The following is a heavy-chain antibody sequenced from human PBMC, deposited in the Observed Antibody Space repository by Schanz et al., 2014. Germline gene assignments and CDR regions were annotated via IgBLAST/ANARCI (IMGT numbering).Heavy chain of an antibody. Sequence: EVQLVESGGGFVQPGGSLRLSCAASGFTFSVYWMHWVRQPPGKGLVSVSRISGDGTTTSYADSVKGRFTISRDNAKNTLYLQMYSLRAEDTAVYYCARQRSYFYAMDVWGQGTTVTVSS. CDR2: ISGDGTTT. V-gene: IGHV3-74*01. CDR1: GFTFSVYW. CDR3: ARQRSYFYAMDV. J-gene: IGHJ6*02.